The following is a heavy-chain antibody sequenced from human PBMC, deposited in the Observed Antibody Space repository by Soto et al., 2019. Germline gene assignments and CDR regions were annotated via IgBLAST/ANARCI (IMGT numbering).Heavy chain of an antibody. CDR2: IYYSGST. D-gene: IGHD6-19*01. Sequence: SETLSLTCTVSGGSISSSSYYWGWIRQPPGKGLEWIGSIYYSGSTYYNPSLKSRVTISVDTSKNQFSLKLSSVTAADTAVYYCARRSGWYDPLDYWGQGTLVTVSS. CDR1: GGSISSSSYY. CDR3: ARRSGWYDPLDY. J-gene: IGHJ4*02. V-gene: IGHV4-39*01.